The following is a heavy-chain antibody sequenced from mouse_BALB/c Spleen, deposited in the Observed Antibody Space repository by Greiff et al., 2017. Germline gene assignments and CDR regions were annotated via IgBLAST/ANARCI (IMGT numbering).Heavy chain of an antibody. CDR1: GYTFSSYW. CDR2: ILPGSGSS. D-gene: IGHD2-1*01. V-gene: IGHV1-9*01. CDR3: ARGANYCGNYEWGFDY. Sequence: QVQLQQSGAELMKPGASVKISCKATGYTFSSYWIERVKQRPGHGLEWIGEILPGSGSSNYNEKFKGKATFTADTSSNTAYMQLSSLTSEDSAVYYCARGANYCGNYEWGFDYWGQGTTLTVSS. J-gene: IGHJ2*01.